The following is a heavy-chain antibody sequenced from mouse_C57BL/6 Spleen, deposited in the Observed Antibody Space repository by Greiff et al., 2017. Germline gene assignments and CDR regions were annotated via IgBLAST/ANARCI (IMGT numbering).Heavy chain of an antibody. CDR2: IRNNANGYTT. J-gene: IGHJ4*01. CDR3: ARYTGYGYYAMDY. Sequence: EVKLMESGGGLVQPGGSLSLSCAASGFTFTDYYMSWVRQPPGKALEWLGFIRNNANGYTTEYSASVKGRFTISRDTSQSILSRQMNALRADDSAAYYCARYTGYGYYAMDYWGQGTSVTVSS. V-gene: IGHV7-3*01. D-gene: IGHD2-2*01. CDR1: GFTFTDYY.